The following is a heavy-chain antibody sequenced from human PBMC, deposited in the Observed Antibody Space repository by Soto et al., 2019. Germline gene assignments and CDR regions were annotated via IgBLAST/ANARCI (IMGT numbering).Heavy chain of an antibody. CDR1: GFTFSSYA. J-gene: IGHJ4*02. CDR3: ARRGSGSYYDY. CDR2: ISGSGDST. V-gene: IGHV3-23*01. Sequence: EVQLLESGGGLVQPGVSLRLSCAASGFTFSSYAMRWVRQAPGKGLEWVSAISGSGDSTYYADSVKGRFTVSRDNSKNTLYLLMNSLRAEDTAVYYCARRGSGSYYDYWGQGTLVTVSS. D-gene: IGHD1-26*01.